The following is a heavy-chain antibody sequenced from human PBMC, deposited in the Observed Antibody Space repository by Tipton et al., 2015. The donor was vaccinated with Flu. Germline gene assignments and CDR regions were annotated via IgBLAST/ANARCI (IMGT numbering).Heavy chain of an antibody. D-gene: IGHD3-22*01. CDR3: ARGQAYYYDNSGYYPWYFDL. CDR2: IYFTGST. Sequence: TLSLTCTVPGGSISRYYWSWIRQPPGKGPEWIGYIYFTGSTKYNPSLKSRVTTSVDTSKNQFSLKLRSVTAADTAVYYCARGQAYYYDNSGYYPWYFDLWGRGTLVTVSS. CDR1: GGSISRYY. V-gene: IGHV4-59*01. J-gene: IGHJ2*01.